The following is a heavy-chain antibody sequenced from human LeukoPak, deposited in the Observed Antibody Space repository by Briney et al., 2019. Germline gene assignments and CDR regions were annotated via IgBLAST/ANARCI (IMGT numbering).Heavy chain of an antibody. V-gene: IGHV4-34*01. J-gene: IGHJ6*02. Sequence: PSETLSLTCAVYGGSFSGYYWSWIRQPPGKGLEWIGEINHSGSTNYNPSLKSRVTISVDTSKNQFSLKLSSVTAADTAVYYCARFTMVRGVQPHYYYYYGMDVWGQGTTVTVSS. CDR2: INHSGST. CDR3: ARFTMVRGVQPHYYYYYGMDV. D-gene: IGHD3-10*01. CDR1: GGSFSGYY.